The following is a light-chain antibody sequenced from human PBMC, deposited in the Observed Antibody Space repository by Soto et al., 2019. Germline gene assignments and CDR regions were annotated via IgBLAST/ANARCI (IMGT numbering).Light chain of an antibody. CDR2: EVT. V-gene: IGLV2-14*01. J-gene: IGLJ1*01. CDR3: SSYTNINTSACV. CDR1: SGDIGSYNR. Sequence: QSALTQPASVSGSPGQSITISCTGTSGDIGSYNRVSWYQQHPGKAPKLIIYEVTDRPSGVSNHFSGSKSGNTASLTISGLQAEDEAEYYCSSYTNINTSACVFGTGTKLTVL.